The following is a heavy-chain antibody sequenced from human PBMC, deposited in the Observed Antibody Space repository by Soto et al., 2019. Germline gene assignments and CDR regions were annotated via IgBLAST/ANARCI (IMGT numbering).Heavy chain of an antibody. J-gene: IGHJ4*02. CDR2: ISGYNGNT. Sequence: QVQLVQSAAEVKKPGASVKVSYRASGYTFTSDAISWVRQAPGQGLEGMGWISGYNGNTNYEQNLQGRVTMTTDTSTSTAYMELRSLRSDDTDVYYCARDGRYSYGSAPFDYWGQGTLVTVSS. V-gene: IGHV1-18*01. CDR3: ARDGRYSYGSAPFDY. D-gene: IGHD5-18*01. CDR1: GYTFTSDA.